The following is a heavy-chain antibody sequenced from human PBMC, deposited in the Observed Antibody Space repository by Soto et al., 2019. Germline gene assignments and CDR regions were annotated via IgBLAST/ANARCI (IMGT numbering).Heavy chain of an antibody. V-gene: IGHV1-8*01. D-gene: IGHD3-3*01. CDR2: LNPNTGDS. Sequence: ASVKVSCKASGYTFTSYDIYWVRQATGQGLEWMGWLNPNTGDSGYAQKFQGRITVTSDTSINTAHMELSSLRSEDTAVYYCARRAETNGWNGFGADKYYFDFWGQGTLVTVSS. CDR3: ARRAETNGWNGFGADKYYFDF. J-gene: IGHJ4*02. CDR1: GYTFTSYD.